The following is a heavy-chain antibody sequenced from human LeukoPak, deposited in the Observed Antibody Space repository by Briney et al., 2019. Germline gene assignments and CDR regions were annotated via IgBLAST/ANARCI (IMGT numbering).Heavy chain of an antibody. J-gene: IGHJ4*02. CDR2: IYPGDSES. CDR3: ARHEGSYITSGDYY. D-gene: IGHD2-21*02. Sequence: GESLKISCKGSGYNFTKYWIGWVRQKPGKGLEWMGIIYPGDSESRYSPSFQGQVTISADKSISAAYLQWSSLKASDTAMYYCARHEGSYITSGDYYWGQGTLVTVSS. V-gene: IGHV5-51*01. CDR1: GYNFTKYW.